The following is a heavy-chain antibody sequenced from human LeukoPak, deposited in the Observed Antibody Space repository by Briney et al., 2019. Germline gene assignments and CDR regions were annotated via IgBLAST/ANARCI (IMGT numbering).Heavy chain of an antibody. CDR3: ARATYCGGDCYSNFDY. Sequence: PGASVKVSCKASGYTFTSYGISWVRQAPGQGLEWMGGIIPIFGTANYAQKFQGRVTITADESTSTAYMEMSRLRSEDTAVYYCARATYCGGDCYSNFDYWGQGTLVTVSS. V-gene: IGHV1-69*13. CDR2: IIPIFGTA. D-gene: IGHD2-21*02. J-gene: IGHJ4*02. CDR1: GYTFTSYG.